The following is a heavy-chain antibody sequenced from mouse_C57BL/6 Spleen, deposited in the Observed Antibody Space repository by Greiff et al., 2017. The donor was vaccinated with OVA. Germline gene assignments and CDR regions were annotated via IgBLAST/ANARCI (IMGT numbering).Heavy chain of an antibody. V-gene: IGHV5-4*01. CDR3: ARDFDDDGDFAY. Sequence: EVKLVESGGGLVKPGGSLKLSCAASGFTFSSYAMSWVRQTPEKRLEWVATISDGGSYTYYPDNVKGRFTISRDNAKNNLYLQMSHLKSEDTAMYYCARDFDDDGDFAYGGQGTLVTVSA. CDR1: GFTFSSYA. J-gene: IGHJ3*01. D-gene: IGHD2-4*01. CDR2: ISDGGSYT.